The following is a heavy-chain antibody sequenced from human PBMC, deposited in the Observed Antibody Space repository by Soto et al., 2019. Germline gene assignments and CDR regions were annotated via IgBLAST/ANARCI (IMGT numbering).Heavy chain of an antibody. CDR3: ARGYYYGSGSYQPFPGYYMDV. J-gene: IGHJ6*03. CDR1: GFTFSSYD. Sequence: GGSLRLSCAASGFTFSSYDMHWVRQATGKGLEWVSAIGTAGDTYYPGSVKGRFTISRENAKNSLYLQMNSLRAGDTAVYYCARGYYYGSGSYQPFPGYYMDVWGKGTTVTVSS. D-gene: IGHD3-10*01. V-gene: IGHV3-13*01. CDR2: IGTAGDT.